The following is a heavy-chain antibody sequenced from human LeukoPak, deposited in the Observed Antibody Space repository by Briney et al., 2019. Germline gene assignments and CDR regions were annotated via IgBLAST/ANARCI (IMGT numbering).Heavy chain of an antibody. D-gene: IGHD2-8*01. V-gene: IGHV3-23*01. CDR3: AKDRIVLTVYAFDS. CDR2: ISGSGATS. CDR1: GFTFSKYA. Sequence: PGGSLRLSCAASGFTFSKYAMNWVRQLPGKGLEWVSVISGSGATSSYADSVQGRFTISRDNSKNTVYLQMNSLRPEDTAVYYCAKDRIVLTVYAFDSCGHGSLVTVSS. J-gene: IGHJ4*01.